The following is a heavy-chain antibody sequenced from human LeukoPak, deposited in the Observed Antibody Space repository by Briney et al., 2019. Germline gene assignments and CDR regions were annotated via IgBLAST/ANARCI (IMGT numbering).Heavy chain of an antibody. Sequence: PLETLSLTCDVSDYSIRNSYFWGWIRQPPGKGLEWIGSIYYTGSTSSNASLESRLTISVDTSKNQFSLKLRSVTAEDTAVYYCARHMLGAPVGAIDCWSPGTLVTVSS. D-gene: IGHD1-26*01. V-gene: IGHV4-38-2*01. CDR2: IYYTGST. CDR3: ARHMLGAPVGAIDC. J-gene: IGHJ4*02. CDR1: DYSIRNSYF.